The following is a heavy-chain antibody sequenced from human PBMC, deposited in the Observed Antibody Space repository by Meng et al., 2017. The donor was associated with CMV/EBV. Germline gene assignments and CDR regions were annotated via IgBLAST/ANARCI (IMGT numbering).Heavy chain of an antibody. CDR3: ARDSGRGYCSGGSCYNPD. CDR2: IKQDGSEK. D-gene: IGHD2-15*01. CDR1: GFTFSSYW. Sequence: GGSLRLSCAASGFTFSSYWMSWVRQAPGKGLEWVAKIKQDGSEKYYVDSVKGRFTISRDNAKNSLYLQMNSLRAEDTAVYYCARDSGRGYCSGGSCYNPDWGQGTTVTVSS. V-gene: IGHV3-7*01. J-gene: IGHJ6*02.